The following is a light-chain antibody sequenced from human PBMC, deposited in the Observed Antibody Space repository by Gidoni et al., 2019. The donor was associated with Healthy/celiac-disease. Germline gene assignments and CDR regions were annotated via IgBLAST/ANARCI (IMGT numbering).Light chain of an antibody. J-gene: IGKJ1*01. V-gene: IGKV1-8*01. CDR1: QGISSY. CDR2: AAS. Sequence: AIRMTQSPSSFSASTGDRVTITCRASQGISSYLAWYQQKPGKAPKLLIDAASTLQRGVPSMFSGSGSGTDFTLTISCLQSEDFATYYCQQYYSYPRTFGQGTKVEIK. CDR3: QQYYSYPRT.